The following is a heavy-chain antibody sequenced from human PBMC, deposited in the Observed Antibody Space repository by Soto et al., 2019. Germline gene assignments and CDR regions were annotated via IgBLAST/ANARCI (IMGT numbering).Heavy chain of an antibody. CDR2: ITPGGRT. V-gene: IGHV4-34*01. CDR1: GGSFSGYY. Sequence: QVQLQQWGAGLLKPSETLSLTCAVYGGSFSGYYLSWVRQPPGKGLESIGEITPGGRTNYNPSLKSRVTISVDTSKELLSLSLTSVTAAETAVYFSVRAFAAVQDWGQGTLVTISS. D-gene: IGHD6-25*01. CDR3: VRAFAAVQD. J-gene: IGHJ4*02.